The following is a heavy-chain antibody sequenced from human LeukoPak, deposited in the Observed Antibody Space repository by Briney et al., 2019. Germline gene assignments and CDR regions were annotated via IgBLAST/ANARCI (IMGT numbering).Heavy chain of an antibody. V-gene: IGHV1-2*02. CDR2: INPNSGGT. Sequence: ASVKVSCKASGYTFTGYYMHWVRQAPGQGLEWMGWINPNSGGTNYAQTFQGRVAMTRDTSISTAYMELSRLRSDDTAVYYCARDGVEYSSSSAVYWGQGTLVTVSS. J-gene: IGHJ4*02. CDR1: GYTFTGYY. D-gene: IGHD6-6*01. CDR3: ARDGVEYSSSSAVY.